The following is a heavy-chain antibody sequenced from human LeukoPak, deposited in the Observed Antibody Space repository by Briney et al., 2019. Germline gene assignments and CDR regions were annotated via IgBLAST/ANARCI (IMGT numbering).Heavy chain of an antibody. CDR2: ISSNGGST. CDR1: GFTFSRYA. D-gene: IGHD6-13*01. J-gene: IGHJ4*02. Sequence: GGSLRLSCAASGFTFSRYAKHWVRHAPGKGVEYVSAISSNGGSTYYANSVKSRFTISRDNYKNTLYLQMGSLRAEDMAVYYCARGVLLALAAAGNYYFDDWGQGTLVTVSS. CDR3: ARGVLLALAAAGNYYFDD. V-gene: IGHV3-64*01.